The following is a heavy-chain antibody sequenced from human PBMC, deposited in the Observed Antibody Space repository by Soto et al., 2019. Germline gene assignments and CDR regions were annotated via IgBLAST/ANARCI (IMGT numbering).Heavy chain of an antibody. J-gene: IGHJ4*02. V-gene: IGHV3-30*03. D-gene: IGHD3-22*01. CDR2: ISYDGSNK. CDR3: VGGYYFGDY. CDR1: GFTFSSYG. Sequence: QVQLVESGGGVVQPGRSLRLSCAASGFTFSSYGMHLVRQAPGTGLQWVAVISYDGSNKYYADSVKGPFTISTDNSNNTLYPQMNSLRAEDTAVYYCVGGYYFGDYWGQGTLVTVSS.